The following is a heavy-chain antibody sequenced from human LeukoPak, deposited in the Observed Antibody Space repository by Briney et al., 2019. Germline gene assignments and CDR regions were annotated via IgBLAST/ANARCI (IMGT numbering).Heavy chain of an antibody. CDR2: IKQDGTKI. J-gene: IGHJ4*02. D-gene: IGHD6-6*01. CDR3: AKLGDRQALGK. CDR1: GFIFSSSW. V-gene: IGHV3-7*01. Sequence: PGGSLRLSCAASGFIFSSSWMSWVRQAPGKELEWVANIKQDGTKIFYLDSVKGRFTVSRDNAKNSLYLQMNNLRVEDTAIYYCAKLGDRQALGKWGQGTLVTVSS.